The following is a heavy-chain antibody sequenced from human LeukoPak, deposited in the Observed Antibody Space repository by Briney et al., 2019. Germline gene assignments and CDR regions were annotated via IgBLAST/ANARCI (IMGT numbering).Heavy chain of an antibody. CDR2: INHSGST. J-gene: IGHJ4*02. CDR3: ARRNNLYSNYETSLDY. V-gene: IGHV4-34*01. CDR1: GGSXXXXY. Sequence: SEXXSLTXAXXGGSXXXXYWSXXRXXPGKXLEXIGXINHSGSTNYNPSLKSRVTISVDTSKNQFSLKLSSVTAADTAVYYCARRNNLYSNYETSLDYWGQGTLVTVSS. D-gene: IGHD4-11*01.